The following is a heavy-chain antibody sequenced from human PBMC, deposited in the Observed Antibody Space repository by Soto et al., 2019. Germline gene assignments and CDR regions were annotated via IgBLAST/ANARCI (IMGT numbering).Heavy chain of an antibody. D-gene: IGHD4-17*01. CDR1: GFTFSSYG. J-gene: IGHJ4*02. V-gene: IGHV3-33*01. Sequence: QVQLVESGGGVVQPGRSLRLSCAASGFTFSSYGMHWVRQAPSKGLEWVAVIWYDGSNKYYADSVKGRFTISRDNSKNTLYLQMNSLRAEDTAVYYCARVLDYGGNEVDYWGQGTLVTVSS. CDR2: IWYDGSNK. CDR3: ARVLDYGGNEVDY.